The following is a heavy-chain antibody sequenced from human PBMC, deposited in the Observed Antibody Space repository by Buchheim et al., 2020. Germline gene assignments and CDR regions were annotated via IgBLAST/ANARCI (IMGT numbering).Heavy chain of an antibody. CDR2: MNLNNGNT. CDR1: GYTFTTYD. D-gene: IGHD3-9*01. V-gene: IGHV1-8*01. Sequence: QVQLVQSGAEVKKPGASVKVSCKASGYTFTTYDINWVRQATGQGLEWMGWMNLNNGNTHYAQRFQGRVTMTRNTSISTAYMELSSLTSDDTAVYYCARVNDWDLFENWGQGTL. J-gene: IGHJ4*02. CDR3: ARVNDWDLFEN.